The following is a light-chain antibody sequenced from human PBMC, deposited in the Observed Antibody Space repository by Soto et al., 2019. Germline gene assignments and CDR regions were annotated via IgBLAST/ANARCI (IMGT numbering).Light chain of an antibody. CDR1: SSDIGAYNY. V-gene: IGLV2-8*01. J-gene: IGLJ2*01. CDR3: SSYSGSNTVL. Sequence: QSALTQPPSASGSLGQSITISCTGTSSDIGAYNYVSWYQQHPGKAPKLIIYEVTRRPSGVPYRFSGSKSGNTASLTVSGLHAEDETDYYCSSYSGSNTVLFGGGTKLTVL. CDR2: EVT.